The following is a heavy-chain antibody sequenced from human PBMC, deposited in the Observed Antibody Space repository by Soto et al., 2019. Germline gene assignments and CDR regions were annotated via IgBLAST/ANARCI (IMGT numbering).Heavy chain of an antibody. Sequence: SETLSLTCAVYGGSFIGYYWSWILQPPWKGLEWIGEINHSGSTNYNPSLKSRVTISVDTSKNQFSLKLSSVTAADTAVYYCGRAKIDSSSWRYFDYWGQGTLVTVSS. V-gene: IGHV4-34*01. J-gene: IGHJ4*02. CDR1: GGSFIGYY. CDR3: GRAKIDSSSWRYFDY. D-gene: IGHD6-13*01. CDR2: INHSGST.